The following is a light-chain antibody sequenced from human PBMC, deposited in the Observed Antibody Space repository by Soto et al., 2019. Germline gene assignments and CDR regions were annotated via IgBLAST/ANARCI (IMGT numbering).Light chain of an antibody. CDR1: QDISNY. V-gene: IGKV1-33*01. Sequence: DIQMTQSPSSLSASVGDRVTITCQASQDISNYLNWYQQKLGKAPKLLIYDASNLETGVPSRFSGSGSGTDFTFTISSLQPEDIVTDYCQQYRHLITFGQGTRLESK. J-gene: IGKJ5*01. CDR2: DAS. CDR3: QQYRHLIT.